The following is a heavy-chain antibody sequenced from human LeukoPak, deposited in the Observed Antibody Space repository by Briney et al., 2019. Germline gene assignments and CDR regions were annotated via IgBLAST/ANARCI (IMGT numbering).Heavy chain of an antibody. Sequence: GGSLRLSCEASGFIFSSYWMSWVRQAPGQGLEWVANINQDGSEKYYVDSVKGRFTISRDYAKNSQYLQMNSLRAEDTAVYYCARSGRGYEDAFDIWGQGTMVIVSS. CDR3: ARSGRGYEDAFDI. D-gene: IGHD5-12*01. CDR2: INQDGSEK. CDR1: GFIFSSYW. V-gene: IGHV3-7*01. J-gene: IGHJ3*02.